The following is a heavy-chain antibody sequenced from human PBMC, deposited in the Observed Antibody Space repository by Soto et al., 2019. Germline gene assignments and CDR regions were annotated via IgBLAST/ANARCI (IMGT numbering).Heavy chain of an antibody. CDR3: TTDPRD. J-gene: IGHJ4*02. V-gene: IGHV3-15*01. Sequence: GGSLRLSCVVSGSTFSAAWMSWVRQAPGKGLEWIGRIKSRSDGGKIDYIAPVKGRFTISRDDSKNTLYLQMNSLNTEDTGVYYCTTDPRDWGQGTQVTVSS. CDR1: GSTFSAAW. CDR2: IKSRSDGGKI.